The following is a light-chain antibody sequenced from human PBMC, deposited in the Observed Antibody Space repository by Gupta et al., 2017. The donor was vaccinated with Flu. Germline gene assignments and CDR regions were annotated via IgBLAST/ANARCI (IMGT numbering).Light chain of an antibody. V-gene: IGKV1-33*01. CDR2: DAS. CDR3: QQYDNLP. Sequence: DIQMTQSPSSLSASVGDRVTITCQASQDISNYLNWYQQKPGKAPKLLIYDASNLETGVPSRFSGSGSGTDFTFTSSSLQPEDIETYYCQQYDNLPFGQGTRLEIK. CDR1: QDISNY. J-gene: IGKJ5*01.